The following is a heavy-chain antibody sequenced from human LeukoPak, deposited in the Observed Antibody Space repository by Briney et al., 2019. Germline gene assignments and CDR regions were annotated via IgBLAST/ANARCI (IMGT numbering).Heavy chain of an antibody. Sequence: GASVKVSCKASGGTFSSYAISWVRQAPGQGLEWMGGIIPIFGTANYAQKFQGRVTMTTDTSTSTAYMELRSLRSDDTAVYYCARDRAVADTQGFDYWGQGTLVTVSS. CDR1: GGTFSSYA. V-gene: IGHV1-69*05. J-gene: IGHJ4*02. CDR2: IIPIFGTA. CDR3: ARDRAVADTQGFDY. D-gene: IGHD6-19*01.